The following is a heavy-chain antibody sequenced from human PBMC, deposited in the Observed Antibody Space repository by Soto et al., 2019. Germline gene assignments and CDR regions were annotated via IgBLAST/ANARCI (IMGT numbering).Heavy chain of an antibody. D-gene: IGHD2-21*02. CDR3: ARTYCGGDCYGFDY. V-gene: IGHV4-31*03. J-gene: IGHJ4*02. Sequence: PSETLSLTCTVSGGSISSGGYYWSWIRQHPGKGLEWIGYIYYSGSTYYNPSLKSRVTISVDTSKNQFSLKLSSVTAADTAVYYCARTYCGGDCYGFDYWGQGTLVTVSS. CDR2: IYYSGST. CDR1: GGSISSGGYY.